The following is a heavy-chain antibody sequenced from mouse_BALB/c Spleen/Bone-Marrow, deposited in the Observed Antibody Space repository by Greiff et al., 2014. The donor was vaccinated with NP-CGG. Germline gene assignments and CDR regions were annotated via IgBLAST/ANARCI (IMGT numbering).Heavy chain of an antibody. CDR1: GYTFTRYY. Sequence: QVQLQQSGPELVKPGASVKISCKASGYTFTRYYIHWVKQRPGQGLEWIGWIYPGNVNTKYNEKFKDKATLTADKSSSTAYMQLSSLTSEDSAVYFGARALTGTWFAYWGQGTLVTVSA. CDR2: IYPGNVNT. D-gene: IGHD4-1*01. CDR3: ARALTGTWFAY. J-gene: IGHJ3*01. V-gene: IGHV1S56*01.